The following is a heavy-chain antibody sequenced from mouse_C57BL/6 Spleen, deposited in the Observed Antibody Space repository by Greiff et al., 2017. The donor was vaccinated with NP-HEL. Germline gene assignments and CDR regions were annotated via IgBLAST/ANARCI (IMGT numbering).Heavy chain of an antibody. CDR3: ARGDYGSSHFDY. J-gene: IGHJ2*01. D-gene: IGHD1-1*01. Sequence: EVKLVESEGGLVQPGSSMKLSCTASGFTFSDYYMAWVRQVPEKGLEWVANINYDGSSTYYLDSLKSRFIISRDNAKNILYLQMSSLKSEDTATYYCARGDYGSSHFDYWGQGTTLTVSS. CDR1: GFTFSDYY. V-gene: IGHV5-16*01. CDR2: INYDGSST.